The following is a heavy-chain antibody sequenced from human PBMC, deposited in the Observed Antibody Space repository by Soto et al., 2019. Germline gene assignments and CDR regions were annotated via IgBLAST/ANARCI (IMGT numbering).Heavy chain of an antibody. V-gene: IGHV3-11*01. J-gene: IGHJ6*03. Sequence: QVQLVESGGGLVKPGGSLRLSCAASGFTFSDYYMSWIRQAPGKGLEWVSYISGSGSTIYYADSVKGRFTISRDNAKNSLHLQMNSLRAEDTAVYYCASGVAASHFYYYYMVVWGKGTTVTVSS. CDR1: GFTFSDYY. D-gene: IGHD2-15*01. CDR3: ASGVAASHFYYYYMVV. CDR2: ISGSGSTI.